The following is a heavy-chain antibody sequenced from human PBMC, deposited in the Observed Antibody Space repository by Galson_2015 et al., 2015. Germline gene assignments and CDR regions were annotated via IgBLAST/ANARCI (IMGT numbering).Heavy chain of an antibody. V-gene: IGHV3-30*18. CDR2: VSYDGSRK. D-gene: IGHD3-10*01. J-gene: IGHJ4*02. CDR3: AKVRRTGDLFDAFDY. CDR1: GLIFSNYG. Sequence: SLRLSCAASGLIFSNYGMHWVRQAPGKGLEWVAVVSYDGSRKYYAGSVKGRFIISRDNSKNTVSLQMNSLRAEDTATYYCAKVRRTGDLFDAFDYWGQGTLVTVSS.